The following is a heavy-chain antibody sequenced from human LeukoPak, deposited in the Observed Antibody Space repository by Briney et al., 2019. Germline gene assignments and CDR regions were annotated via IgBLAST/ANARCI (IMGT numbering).Heavy chain of an antibody. V-gene: IGHV4-59*01. J-gene: IGHJ3*01. D-gene: IGHD2-15*01. CDR2: VYYTGST. CDR3: ARGTVVVAANHDVYDV. Sequence: PSETLSLTCTVSGGSINTYYWSWIRQPPGKGLEWVGYVYYTGSTNYNPSLKSRVTISIDMAKNQFSLKLNSVTAADTAVYYCARGTVVVAANHDVYDVWGQGTMVTVSS. CDR1: GGSINTYY.